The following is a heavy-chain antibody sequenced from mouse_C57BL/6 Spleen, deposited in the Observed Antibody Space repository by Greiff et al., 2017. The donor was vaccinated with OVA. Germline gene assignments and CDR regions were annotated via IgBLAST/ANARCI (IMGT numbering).Heavy chain of an antibody. CDR3: AIEIYYYGSSSLWYFDV. V-gene: IGHV1-55*01. CDR2: IYPGSGST. CDR1: GYTFTSYW. J-gene: IGHJ1*03. D-gene: IGHD1-1*01. Sequence: QVQLQQPGAELVKPGASVKMSCKASGYTFTSYWITWVKQRPGQGLEWIGDIYPGSGSTNYNEKFKSKATLSVDTSSNTAYMQLSSLTSEDSAVYYYAIEIYYYGSSSLWYFDVWGTGTTVTVSS.